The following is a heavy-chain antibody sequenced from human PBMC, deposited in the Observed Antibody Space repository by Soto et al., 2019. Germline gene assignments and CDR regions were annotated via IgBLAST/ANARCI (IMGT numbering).Heavy chain of an antibody. V-gene: IGHV1-18*04. J-gene: IGHJ6*02. CDR3: ARDSRRHYDFWSGYLMDV. Sequence: GASVKVSCKASGYTFTSYGISWVRQAPGQGLEWMGWISAYNGNTNYAQKLQGRVTMTTDTSTSTAYMELRSLRSDDTAVYYCARDSRRHYDFWSGYLMDVWGQGTTVTVSS. CDR2: ISAYNGNT. D-gene: IGHD3-3*01. CDR1: GYTFTSYG.